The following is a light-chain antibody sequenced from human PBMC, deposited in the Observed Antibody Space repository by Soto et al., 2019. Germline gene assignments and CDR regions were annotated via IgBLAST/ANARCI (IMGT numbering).Light chain of an antibody. CDR2: GAS. V-gene: IGKV3-15*01. Sequence: EIVMTQSPATLSVSPGERATLSCRASQGIKDYVAWFQQKPGQAPRLLIYGASTRATAIPARFSGSGSGTEFTLSISSLQSEDLAVYYCQQYNTWPRTFGQGTKVETK. J-gene: IGKJ1*01. CDR1: QGIKDY. CDR3: QQYNTWPRT.